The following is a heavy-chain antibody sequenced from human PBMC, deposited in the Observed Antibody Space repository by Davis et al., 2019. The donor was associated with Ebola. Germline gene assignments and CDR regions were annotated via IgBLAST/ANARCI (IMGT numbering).Heavy chain of an antibody. CDR3: ARAGFTVVTPVGY. V-gene: IGHV3-64*04. Sequence: GESLKISCSASGFTFSSYAMHWVRQAPGKGLEYVSAISSNGGSTYYADSVKGRFTISRDNSKNTLYLQMNSLRAEDTAVYYCARAGFTVVTPVGYWGQGTLVTVSS. D-gene: IGHD4-23*01. CDR1: GFTFSSYA. CDR2: ISSNGGST. J-gene: IGHJ4*02.